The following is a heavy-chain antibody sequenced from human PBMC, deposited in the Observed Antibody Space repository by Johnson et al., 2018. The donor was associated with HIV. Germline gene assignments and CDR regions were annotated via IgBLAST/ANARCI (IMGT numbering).Heavy chain of an antibody. V-gene: IGHV3-20*04. CDR1: GFTFDDYG. CDR3: ARRYSGSYGAFDI. CDR2: INWNGGST. D-gene: IGHD1-26*01. J-gene: IGHJ3*02. Sequence: VQLVESGGGVVQPGRSLRLSCAASGFTFDDYGMNWVRQGPGKGLEWVSGINWNGGSTGYADSVKGRFTISRDNAKNSLYLQMNSLRAEDTAVYYCARRYSGSYGAFDIWGQGTMVTVSS.